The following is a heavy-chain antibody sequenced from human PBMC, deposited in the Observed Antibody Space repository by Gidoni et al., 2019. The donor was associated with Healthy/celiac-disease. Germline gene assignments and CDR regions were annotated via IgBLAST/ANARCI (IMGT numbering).Heavy chain of an antibody. CDR2: INHSGST. V-gene: IGHV4-34*01. D-gene: IGHD2-15*01. CDR1: GGSFSGYY. CDR3: ARGLSVPPCSGGSCYPGGMDV. Sequence: QVQLQQWGAGLLKPSETLSLTCAVYGGSFSGYYWSWIRQPPGKGLEWIGEINHSGSTNYNPSLKSRVTISVDTSKNQFSLKLSSVTAADTAVYYCARGLSVPPCSGGSCYPGGMDVWGQGTTVTVSS. J-gene: IGHJ6*02.